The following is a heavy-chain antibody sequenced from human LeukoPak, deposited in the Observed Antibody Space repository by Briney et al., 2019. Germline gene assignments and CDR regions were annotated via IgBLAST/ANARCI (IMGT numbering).Heavy chain of an antibody. D-gene: IGHD3-10*01. V-gene: IGHV4-61*02. CDR2: IYTSGST. J-gene: IGHJ5*02. CDR3: ARVLPSEYYYGSGWGFDP. Sequence: PSQTLSLTCTVSGGSISSGSYYWSWIRQPAGKGLEWIGRIYTSGSTNYNPSLKSRVTISIDTSKNQFSLKLSSVTAADTAVYYCARVLPSEYYYGSGWGFDPWGQGTLVTVSS. CDR1: GGSISSGSYY.